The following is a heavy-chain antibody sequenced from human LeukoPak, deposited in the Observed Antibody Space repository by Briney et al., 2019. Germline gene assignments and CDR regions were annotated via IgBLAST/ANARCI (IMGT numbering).Heavy chain of an antibody. CDR1: GGSISSYY. CDR3: ARASTLGSSGAFDI. J-gene: IGHJ3*02. CDR2: IYYSGST. D-gene: IGHD1-26*01. V-gene: IGHV4-59*01. Sequence: SETLSLTCTVSGGSISSYYWSWIRQPPGKGLEWIGYIYYSGSTNYNPSLKSRVTISVDTSKNQFSLKLSSVTAADTAVYYCARASTLGSSGAFDIWGQGRMVTVSS.